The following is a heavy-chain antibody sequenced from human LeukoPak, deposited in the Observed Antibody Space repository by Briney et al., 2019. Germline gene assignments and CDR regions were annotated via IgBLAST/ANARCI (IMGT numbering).Heavy chain of an antibody. CDR3: ASTASGKLAEFDY. Sequence: VKVSCKASGGTFSSYAISWVRQAPGQGLEWMGGIIPIFGTANYAQKLQGRVTMTTDTSTSTAYMELRSLRSDDTAVYYCASTASGKLAEFDYWGQGTLVTVSS. J-gene: IGHJ4*02. CDR1: GGTFSSYA. V-gene: IGHV1-69*13. D-gene: IGHD6-13*01. CDR2: IIPIFGTA.